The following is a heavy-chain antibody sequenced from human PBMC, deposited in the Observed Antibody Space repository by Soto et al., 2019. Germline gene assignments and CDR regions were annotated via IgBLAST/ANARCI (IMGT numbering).Heavy chain of an antibody. CDR2: ISYDGSNQ. CDR3: SKGDRFLDH. Sequence: VQLVESGGGVVQPGRSMRLSCVTSGFTFSSYGMHWVRQAPGKGLEWVAFISYDGSNQYYADSVKGRFTISRDNSKNVLSLQLNSLRIEDTALSSCSKGDRFLDHWGQGTLVTVSS. CDR1: GFTFSSYG. V-gene: IGHV3-33*05. J-gene: IGHJ1*01. D-gene: IGHD3-3*01.